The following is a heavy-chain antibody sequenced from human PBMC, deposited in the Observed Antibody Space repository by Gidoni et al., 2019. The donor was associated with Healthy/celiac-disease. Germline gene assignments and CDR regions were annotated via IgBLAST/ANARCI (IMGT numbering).Heavy chain of an antibody. Sequence: LSLTCTVSGGSISSYYWSWIRQPPGKGLAWIGYIYYSGSTNYNPSLKSRVTISVDTSKNQFSLKLSSVTAADTAVYYCARTDYGDYWYFDLWGRGTLVTVSS. J-gene: IGHJ2*01. V-gene: IGHV4-59*01. D-gene: IGHD4-17*01. CDR1: GGSISSYY. CDR3: ARTDYGDYWYFDL. CDR2: IYYSGST.